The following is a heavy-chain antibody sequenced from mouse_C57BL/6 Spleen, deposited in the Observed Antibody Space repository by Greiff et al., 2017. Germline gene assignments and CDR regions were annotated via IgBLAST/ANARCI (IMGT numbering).Heavy chain of an antibody. CDR1: GYTFTSYG. D-gene: IGHD1-1*01. CDR2: IYPRSGNT. J-gene: IGHJ2*01. V-gene: IGHV1-81*01. CDR3: ARRSTVVAGDY. Sequence: VKLQESGAELARPGASVKLSCKASGYTFTSYGISWVKQRTGQGLEWIGEIYPRSGNTYYNEKFKGKATLTAHKSSSTAYMELRSLTSEDSAVYFCARRSTVVAGDYWGQGTTLTVSS.